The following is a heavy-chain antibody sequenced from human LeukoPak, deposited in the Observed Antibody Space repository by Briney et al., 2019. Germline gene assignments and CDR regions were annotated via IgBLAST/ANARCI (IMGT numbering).Heavy chain of an antibody. Sequence: GGSLRLSCAASGFTFRRYWMSWFRQAPGKGLEWVANINQDESAKYYVPSVRGRFTVSRDNAAKSLYLQMNGLRPEDTAVYYCASPYESSGYPRGPDYWSQGTLVTVSS. CDR2: INQDESAK. CDR1: GFTFRRYW. D-gene: IGHD3-22*01. V-gene: IGHV3-7*01. J-gene: IGHJ4*02. CDR3: ASPYESSGYPRGPDY.